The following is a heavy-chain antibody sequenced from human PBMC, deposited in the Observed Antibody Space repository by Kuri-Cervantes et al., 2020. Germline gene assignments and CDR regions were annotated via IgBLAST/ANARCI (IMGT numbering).Heavy chain of an antibody. CDR1: GYTFTSYD. Sequence: ASVKVSCKASGYTFTSYDINWVRQATGQGLEWMGWMNPNSGNTGYAQKFQGRVTMTRNTSISTAYMELSSLRSEDTAVYYCARDLISVRPGWFGPWGQGTLVTVSS. CDR3: ARDLISVRPGWFGP. CDR2: MNPNSGNT. D-gene: IGHD6-6*01. V-gene: IGHV1-8*01. J-gene: IGHJ5*02.